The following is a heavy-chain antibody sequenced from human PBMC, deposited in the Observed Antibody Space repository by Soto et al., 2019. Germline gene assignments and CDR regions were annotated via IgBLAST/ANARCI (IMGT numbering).Heavy chain of an antibody. V-gene: IGHV4-34*01. Sequence: QVQLQQWGAGLLKPSETLSLTCAVYGGSFSGYYWSWIRQPPGKGLEWIGEINHSGSTNYSPSLKSRVTISVDTSKNQFSLKLSSVTAADTAVYYCARGPLRGVAARRGWFDPWGQGTLVTVSS. CDR1: GGSFSGYY. CDR2: INHSGST. CDR3: ARGPLRGVAARRGWFDP. J-gene: IGHJ5*02. D-gene: IGHD6-6*01.